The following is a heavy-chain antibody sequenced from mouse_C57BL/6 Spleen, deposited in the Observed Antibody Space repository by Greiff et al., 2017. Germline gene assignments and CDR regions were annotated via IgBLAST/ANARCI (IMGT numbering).Heavy chain of an antibody. CDR3: TTRDYGSSLDY. Sequence: VQLQQSGAELVRPGASVKLSCTASGFNIKDYYMHWVQQRPEQGLEWIGRIDPEDGDTEYAPKFQGKATMTADTSSNTAYLQLSSLTSEDTAVYYCTTRDYGSSLDYWGQGTTLTVSS. CDR2: IDPEDGDT. CDR1: GFNIKDYY. J-gene: IGHJ2*01. V-gene: IGHV14-1*01. D-gene: IGHD1-1*01.